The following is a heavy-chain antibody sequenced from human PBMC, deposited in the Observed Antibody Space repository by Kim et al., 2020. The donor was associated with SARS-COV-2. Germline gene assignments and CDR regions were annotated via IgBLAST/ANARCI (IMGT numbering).Heavy chain of an antibody. Sequence: GESLKISCKGSGYSFTSYWISWVRQMPGKGLEWMGRIDPSDSYTNYSPSFQGHVTISADKSISTAYLQWSSLKASDTAMYYCASTPIGYCSGGSCYYFFDYWGQGTLVTVSS. V-gene: IGHV5-10-1*01. CDR2: IDPSDSYT. CDR3: ASTPIGYCSGGSCYYFFDY. CDR1: GYSFTSYW. J-gene: IGHJ4*02. D-gene: IGHD2-15*01.